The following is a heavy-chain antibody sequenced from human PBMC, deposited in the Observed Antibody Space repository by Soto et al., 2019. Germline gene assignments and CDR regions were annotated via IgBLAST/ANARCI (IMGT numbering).Heavy chain of an antibody. J-gene: IGHJ4*02. Sequence: QVQLVQSGAEVRKPGSSVKVSCTTFGAALSNHFISWVRLAPGQGLEWMGRITPILGIPNYSQNFQGRVTMTADRSTKTISMELSSLRSDDTAVYYCARGGSVDYGVYNYWGQGTLVTVSS. CDR2: ITPILGIP. CDR1: GAALSNHF. V-gene: IGHV1-69*02. D-gene: IGHD4-17*01. CDR3: ARGGSVDYGVYNY.